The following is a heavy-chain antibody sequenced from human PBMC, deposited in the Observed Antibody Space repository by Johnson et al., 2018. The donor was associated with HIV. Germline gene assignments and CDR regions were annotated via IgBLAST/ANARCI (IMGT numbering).Heavy chain of an antibody. Sequence: QVQLVESGGGLVQPGGSLRLSCAASGFTFDDSGMSWVRQAPGKGLEWVAFIRYDGSNTYDADSVRGRFTISRDNSKNTLYLQMNSLRAGDTAVYYCSRLPTGYSRDGFDIWGQGTMVTVSS. J-gene: IGHJ3*02. CDR1: GFTFDDSG. CDR3: SRLPTGYSRDGFDI. CDR2: IRYDGSNT. D-gene: IGHD5-18*01. V-gene: IGHV3-30*02.